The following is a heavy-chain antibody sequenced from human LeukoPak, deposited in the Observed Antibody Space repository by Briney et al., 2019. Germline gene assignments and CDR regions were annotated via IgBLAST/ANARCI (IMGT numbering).Heavy chain of an antibody. J-gene: IGHJ4*02. V-gene: IGHV3-21*01. CDR1: GFTFSSYS. CDR3: ARYCSTTSCYEVDY. D-gene: IGHD2-2*01. CDR2: ISSSSSYI. Sequence: GGSLRLSCAASGFTFSSYSMNWVRQAPGKGLEWVSSISSSSSYIYYADSVKGRFTISRDNAKNSLYLQMNSLRAEDTAVYYCARYCSTTSCYEVDYWGQGTLVTVSS.